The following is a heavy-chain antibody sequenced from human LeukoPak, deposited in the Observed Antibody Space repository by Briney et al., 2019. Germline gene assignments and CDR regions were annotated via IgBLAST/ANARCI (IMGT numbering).Heavy chain of an antibody. D-gene: IGHD2-15*01. CDR1: GGTFSSYT. CDR3: ARDLCSGGSCYSGNDVFDI. J-gene: IGHJ3*02. Sequence: ASVKDSCKASGGTFSSYTISWVRQAPGQGLEWMGRIIPILGIANYAQKLQGRVTITADKSTSTAYMELSSLRSEDTAVYYCARDLCSGGSCYSGNDVFDIGGQGTMVTVSS. V-gene: IGHV1-69*04. CDR2: IIPILGIA.